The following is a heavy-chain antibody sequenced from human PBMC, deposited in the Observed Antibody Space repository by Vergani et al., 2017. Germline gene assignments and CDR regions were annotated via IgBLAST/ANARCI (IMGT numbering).Heavy chain of an antibody. CDR1: GFTFSSYG. V-gene: IGHV3-30*18. J-gene: IGHJ6*02. CDR2: ISYDGSNK. Sequence: QVQLVESGGGVVQPGRSLRLSCAASGFTFSSYGMHWVRQAPGKGLEWVAVISYDGSNKYYADSVKGRFTISRDNSKNTLYLQMNSLRAEDTAVYYCAKGRGAYYYGMDVWGQGTTVTVSS. D-gene: IGHD3-10*01. CDR3: AKGRGAYYYGMDV.